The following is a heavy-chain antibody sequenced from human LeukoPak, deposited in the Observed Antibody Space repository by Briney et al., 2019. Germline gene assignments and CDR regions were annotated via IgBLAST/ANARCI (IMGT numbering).Heavy chain of an antibody. D-gene: IGHD5-12*01. CDR2: IYTSGST. V-gene: IGHV4-4*07. Sequence: SETLSLTCAVYGGSFSGYYWSWIRQPAGKGLEWIGRIYTSGSTNYNPSLKSRVTMSVDTSKNQFSLKLSSVTAADTAVYYCARERIYASRATDIGGQPRSVTVSS. J-gene: IGHJ3*02. CDR1: GGSFSGYY. CDR3: ARERIYASRATDI.